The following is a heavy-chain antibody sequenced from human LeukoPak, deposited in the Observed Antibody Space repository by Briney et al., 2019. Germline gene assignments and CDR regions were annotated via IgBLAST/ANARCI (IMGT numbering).Heavy chain of an antibody. CDR1: GFTFSSYS. J-gene: IGHJ6*03. Sequence: PGGSLRLSCAASGFTFSSYSMNWVRQAPGKGLEWVSYISSSSSTIYYADSVKGRFTISRDNAKNSLYLQMNSLRAEDTAVYYCARGETDTAMVVWRYYMDVWGKGTTVTVSS. D-gene: IGHD5-18*01. V-gene: IGHV3-48*01. CDR3: ARGETDTAMVVWRYYMDV. CDR2: ISSSSSTI.